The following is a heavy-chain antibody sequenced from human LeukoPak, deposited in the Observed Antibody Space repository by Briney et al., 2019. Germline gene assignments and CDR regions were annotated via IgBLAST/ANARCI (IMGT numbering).Heavy chain of an antibody. CDR2: VHHSGRT. V-gene: IGHV4-39*07. D-gene: IGHD3-3*01. Sequence: SETLSLTCTVSGGSISSSSYYWGWIRQPPGKGLEWIGSVHHSGRTYYNPSLKSRVTISVDTSKNQFSLKLNSVTAADTAVYYCARDHLANLASRLFDPWGQGSLVTVSS. CDR1: GGSISSSSYY. CDR3: ARDHLANLASRLFDP. J-gene: IGHJ5*02.